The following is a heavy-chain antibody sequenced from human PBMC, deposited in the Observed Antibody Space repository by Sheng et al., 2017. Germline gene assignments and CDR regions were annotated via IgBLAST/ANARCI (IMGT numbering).Heavy chain of an antibody. CDR3: ARDRGSIAARIFLDRGSGHNAFDI. Sequence: QVQLQESGPGLVKPSETLSLTCTVSGGSISSYYWSWIRQPAGKGLEWIGRIYTSGNTNYNPSLKSRVTMSVDTSKKQFSLKLSSVTAADTAVYYCARDRGSIAARIFLDRGSGHNAFDIWGQGTMVTV. J-gene: IGHJ3*02. CDR2: IYTSGNT. V-gene: IGHV4-4*07. CDR1: GGSISSYY. D-gene: IGHD6-6*01.